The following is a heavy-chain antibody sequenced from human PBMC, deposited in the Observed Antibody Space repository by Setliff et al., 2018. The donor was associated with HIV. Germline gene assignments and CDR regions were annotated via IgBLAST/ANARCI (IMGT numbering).Heavy chain of an antibody. Sequence: SVKVSCKASGGTFNNYAISWVRQAPGQGLEWVGGIIPLFGTTNYALKFQGRVTMTANESTNTAHMELSSLRSADTDMYYCATVFYYDSESFSLDYWGQGMLVTVSS. CDR3: ATVFYYDSESFSLDY. V-gene: IGHV1-69*13. CDR1: GGTFNNYA. J-gene: IGHJ4*02. CDR2: IIPLFGTT. D-gene: IGHD3-10*01.